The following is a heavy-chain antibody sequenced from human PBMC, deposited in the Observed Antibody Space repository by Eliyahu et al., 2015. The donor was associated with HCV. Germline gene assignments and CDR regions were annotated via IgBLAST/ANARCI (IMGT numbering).Heavy chain of an antibody. CDR3: ASRQGYCSSTSCYLGESSRYYYGMDV. D-gene: IGHD2-2*01. CDR1: GYTFTSYG. V-gene: IGHV1-18*01. CDR2: ISAYXGNT. Sequence: QVQLVQSGAEVKKPGASVKVSCKASGYTFTSYGISWVRQAPGQGLEWMGWISAYXGNTNXAQKLQGRVTMTTDTSTSTAYMELRSLRSDDTAVYYCASRQGYCSSTSCYLGESSRYYYGMDVWGQGTTVTVSS. J-gene: IGHJ6*02.